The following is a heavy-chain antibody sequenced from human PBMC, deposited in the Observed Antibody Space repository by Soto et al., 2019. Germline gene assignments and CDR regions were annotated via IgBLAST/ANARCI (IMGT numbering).Heavy chain of an antibody. CDR1: GFTFSSYD. CDR3: ERERLVGGMDV. D-gene: IGHD2-15*01. CDR2: IGTAGDT. Sequence: EVQLVESGGGLVQPGGSLRLSCAASGFTFSSYDMHWVRQATGKGLEWVSAIGTAGDTYYPGSVKGRFTISRENAKNSLYLQMNSLRAGDTAVYYCERERLVGGMDVWGQGTTVTVSS. V-gene: IGHV3-13*01. J-gene: IGHJ6*02.